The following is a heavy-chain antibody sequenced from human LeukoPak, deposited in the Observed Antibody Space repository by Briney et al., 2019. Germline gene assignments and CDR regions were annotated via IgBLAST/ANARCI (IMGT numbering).Heavy chain of an antibody. D-gene: IGHD3-22*01. CDR1: GGSISSYY. V-gene: IGHV4-59*01. Sequence: SETLSLTCTVSGGSISSYYWSWIRQPPGKGLEWIGYIHYSGSTNYSPSLKSRVTISVDTSKNQFSLKLSSVTAADTAVYYCARVPDYYDEIDYWGQGTLVTVSS. CDR2: IHYSGST. CDR3: ARVPDYYDEIDY. J-gene: IGHJ4*02.